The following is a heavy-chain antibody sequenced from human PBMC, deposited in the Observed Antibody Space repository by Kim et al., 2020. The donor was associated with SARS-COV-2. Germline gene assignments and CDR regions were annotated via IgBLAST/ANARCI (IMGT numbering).Heavy chain of an antibody. CDR2: IYYSGST. Sequence: SETLSLTCTVSGGSISSYYWSWIRQPPGKGLEWIGYIYYSGSTNYNPSLKSRVTISVDTSKNQFSLKLSSVTAADTAVYYCARVHSGYDWYYYYGMDVWGQGTTVTVSS. J-gene: IGHJ6*02. V-gene: IGHV4-59*01. CDR1: GGSISSYY. CDR3: ARVHSGYDWYYYYGMDV. D-gene: IGHD5-12*01.